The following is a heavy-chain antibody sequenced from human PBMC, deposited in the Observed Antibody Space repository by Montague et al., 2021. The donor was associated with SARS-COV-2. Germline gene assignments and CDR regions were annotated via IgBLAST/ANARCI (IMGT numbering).Heavy chain of an antibody. Sequence: SQTLSLTCTVSGGSISSSSYYWGWVRQPPGKGLEWIGKIYYTGRASYKSSLTSRVTISVDTSQNRFSMRLGSVTAADTAVYYCARHKRVVEREPLGGMDVWGQGTSVTVSS. CDR3: ARHKRVVEREPLGGMDV. CDR2: IYYTGRA. CDR1: GGSISSSSYY. V-gene: IGHV4-39*01. D-gene: IGHD1-26*01. J-gene: IGHJ6*02.